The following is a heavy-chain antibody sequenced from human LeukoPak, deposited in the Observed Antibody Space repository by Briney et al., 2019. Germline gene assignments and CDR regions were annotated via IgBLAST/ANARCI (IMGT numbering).Heavy chain of an antibody. Sequence: GGSLRLSCAASGFTFSSYSMNWVRQAPGKGLEWVSYISSSSYIYYADSVKGRFTISRDNAKNSLYLQMNSLRVEDTAVYYCARGSTGDYWGQGTLVTVS. V-gene: IGHV3-21*01. CDR1: GFTFSSYS. J-gene: IGHJ4*02. CDR2: ISSSSYI. CDR3: ARGSTGDY.